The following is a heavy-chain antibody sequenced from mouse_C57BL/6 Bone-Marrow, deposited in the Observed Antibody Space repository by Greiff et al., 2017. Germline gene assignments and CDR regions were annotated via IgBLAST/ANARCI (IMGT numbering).Heavy chain of an antibody. Sequence: EVQLVESGGDLVKPGGSLKLSCAASGFTFSSYGMSWVRQTPDKRLEWVATISSGGSYTYYPDSVKGRFTISRDKATNTLYLQMSSLKSEDTAMYYYARQSGSDYSNYFDDWGTGTTVTVSS. V-gene: IGHV5-6*01. CDR1: GFTFSSYG. J-gene: IGHJ1*03. D-gene: IGHD2-5*01. CDR2: ISSGGSYT. CDR3: ARQSGSDYSNYFDD.